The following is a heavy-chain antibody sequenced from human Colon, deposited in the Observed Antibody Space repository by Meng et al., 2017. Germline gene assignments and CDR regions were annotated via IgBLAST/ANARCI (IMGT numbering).Heavy chain of an antibody. Sequence: VRLQEPGPGLVRPSETLSLTCTVSGGSVSSGSHYWSWIRQPPGKGLEWIGYIDYSRSINYYPSLKSRVTMSVDTSKNQFSLNLSSVTAADTAVYYCARGMTNGITFGGVIVNWGQGTLVTVSS. D-gene: IGHD3-16*02. CDR3: ARGMTNGITFGGVIVN. CDR1: GGSVSSGSHY. J-gene: IGHJ4*02. V-gene: IGHV4-61*01. CDR2: IDYSRSI.